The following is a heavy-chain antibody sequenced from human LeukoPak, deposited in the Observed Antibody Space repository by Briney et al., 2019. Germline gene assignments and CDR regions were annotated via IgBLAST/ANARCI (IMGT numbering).Heavy chain of an antibody. Sequence: SETLSLTCSVSGGSLTNYYWGWIRQPPGKGLEFIGYIHSDGTTNYDSPLQSRVAISLDTSKIQFSLRLYSVTAADTALYFCARLNFRGGEALHFDSWGQGTLVTVSS. D-gene: IGHD3-16*01. CDR1: GGSLTNYY. CDR3: ARLNFRGGEALHFDS. J-gene: IGHJ4*02. V-gene: IGHV4-4*09. CDR2: IHSDGTT.